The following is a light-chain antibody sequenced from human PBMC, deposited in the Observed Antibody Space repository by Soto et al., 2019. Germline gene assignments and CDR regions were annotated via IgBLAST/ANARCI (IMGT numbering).Light chain of an antibody. J-gene: IGKJ5*01. CDR1: QSVSSSY. CDR3: QQYNNWPFS. CDR2: GAS. Sequence: LVLKQSPGTLASSPMERATLSCRASQSVSSSYLAWYQQKPGQAPRLLIYGASNRATGIPARFSGSGSETDFTLTISGLQSEDSAVYFCQQYNNWPFSVGQGTRLEIK. V-gene: IGKV3-20*01.